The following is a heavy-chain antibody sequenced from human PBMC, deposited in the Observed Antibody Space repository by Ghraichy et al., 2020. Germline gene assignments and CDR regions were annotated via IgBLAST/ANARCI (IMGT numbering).Heavy chain of an antibody. CDR2: IYYSGST. Sequence: SETLSLTCTVSGGSISSSSYYWGWIRQPPGKGLEWIGSIYYSGSTYYNPSLKSRVTISVDTSKNQFSLKLSSVTAADTAVYYCARDIVVVVAATLSWFDPWGQGTLVTVSS. D-gene: IGHD2-15*01. J-gene: IGHJ5*02. CDR1: GGSISSSSYY. CDR3: ARDIVVVVAATLSWFDP. V-gene: IGHV4-39*02.